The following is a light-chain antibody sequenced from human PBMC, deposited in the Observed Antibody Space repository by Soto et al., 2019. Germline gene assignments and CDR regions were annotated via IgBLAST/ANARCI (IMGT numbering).Light chain of an antibody. CDR1: SSDVGRYNY. Sequence: QSALTQPPSASGSPGQSVTFSCTGTSSDVGRYNYVSWYQQHPGKAPKLLIYGVNQRPSGVPDRFSGSKTGNTASLTVSGLQDEDEGYYYCSSYAGSNIYVFGTGTKLTVL. J-gene: IGLJ1*01. V-gene: IGLV2-8*01. CDR2: GVN. CDR3: SSYAGSNIYV.